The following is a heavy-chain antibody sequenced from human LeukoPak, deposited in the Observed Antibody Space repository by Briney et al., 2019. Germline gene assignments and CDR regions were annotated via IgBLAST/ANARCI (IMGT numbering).Heavy chain of an antibody. D-gene: IGHD3-3*01. CDR3: ARDLLYYVFWGGYYTGFNWFAP. J-gene: IGHJ5*02. CDR1: GGTFSSYA. CDR2: IIPIFGTA. Sequence: SVKVSCKASGGTFSSYAISWVRQAPGQGLEWMGGIIPIFGTANYAQKFQGRVTITTDESTSTAYMELSSLRSEDTAVYYCARDLLYYVFWGGYYTGFNWFAPWGQGTLVTVSS. V-gene: IGHV1-69*05.